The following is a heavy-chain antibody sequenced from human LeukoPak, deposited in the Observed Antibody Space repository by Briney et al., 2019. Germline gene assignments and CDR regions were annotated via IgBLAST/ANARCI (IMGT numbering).Heavy chain of an antibody. CDR3: TRSLDIVVVPAAYFDY. V-gene: IGHV3-49*04. D-gene: IGHD2-2*03. J-gene: IGHJ4*02. CDR1: GFTFGDYA. Sequence: PGRSLRLSCTASGFTFGDYAMSWVRQAPGKGLGWVGFIRSKAYGGTTEYAASVKGRFTISRDDSKSIAYLQMNSLKTEDTAVYYCTRSLDIVVVPAAYFDYWGQGTLVTVSS. CDR2: IRSKAYGGTT.